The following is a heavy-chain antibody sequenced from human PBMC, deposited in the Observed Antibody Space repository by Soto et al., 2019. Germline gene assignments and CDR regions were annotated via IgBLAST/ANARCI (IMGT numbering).Heavy chain of an antibody. CDR2: ISYDGSNK. J-gene: IGHJ4*02. CDR3: ARDHRRGSSLDY. V-gene: IGHV3-30-3*01. Sequence: GGSLRLSCAASGFTFSSYAMHWVRQAPGKGLEWVAVISYDGSNKYYADSVKGRFTISRDNSKNTLYLQMNSLRAEDTAVYYCARDHRRGSSLDYWGQGTLVTVSS. CDR1: GFTFSSYA. D-gene: IGHD3-10*01.